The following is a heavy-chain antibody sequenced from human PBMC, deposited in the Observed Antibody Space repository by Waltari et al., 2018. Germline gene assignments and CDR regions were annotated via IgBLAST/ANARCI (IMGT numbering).Heavy chain of an antibody. Sequence: QVQLVQSGAEVKKPGASVKVSCKASGYTFTSYYMHWVRQAPGQGLEWMGIINPSGGSTSYAQKFQGRVTMTRDTSTSTVYMELSSLRSEDTAVYYCARALPRSLVTTYGEYFQHWGQGTLVTVSS. D-gene: IGHD4-17*01. CDR3: ARALPRSLVTTYGEYFQH. CDR1: GYTFTSYY. CDR2: INPSGGST. J-gene: IGHJ1*01. V-gene: IGHV1-46*01.